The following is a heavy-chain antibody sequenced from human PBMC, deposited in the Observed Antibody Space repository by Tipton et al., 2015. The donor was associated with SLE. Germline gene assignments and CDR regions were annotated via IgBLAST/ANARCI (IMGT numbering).Heavy chain of an antibody. CDR2: IYYSASA. D-gene: IGHD3-16*01. CDR3: AREVITITDSDAFDI. J-gene: IGHJ3*02. V-gene: IGHV4-31*03. Sequence: TLSLTCTVSGGSISGNNFFWSWLRQHPGNGLEWIGYIYYSASAFYNPSLQSRVTMSVDTSKNQFFMRLSSATAADTAVYYCAREVITITDSDAFDIWGQGTMVTVSA. CDR1: GGSISGNNFF.